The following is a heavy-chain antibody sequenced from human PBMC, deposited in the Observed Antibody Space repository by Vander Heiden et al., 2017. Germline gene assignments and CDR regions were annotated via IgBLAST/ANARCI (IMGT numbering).Heavy chain of an antibody. V-gene: IGHV4-34*01. J-gene: IGHJ3*02. CDR1: GGSFSGYY. D-gene: IGHD2-21*02. CDR3: ARVAGSPPVVVTAIRAGDAFDI. Sequence: QVQLQQWGAGLLKPSETLSLTCAVYGGSFSGYYWSWLRQPPGKGLEWIGEINHSGSTNYNPSLKSRVTISVDTSKNQFSLKLSSVTAADTAVYYCARVAGSPPVVVTAIRAGDAFDIWGQGTMVTVSS. CDR2: INHSGST.